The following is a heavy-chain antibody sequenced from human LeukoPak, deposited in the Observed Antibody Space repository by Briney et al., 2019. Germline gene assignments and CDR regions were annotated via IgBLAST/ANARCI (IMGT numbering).Heavy chain of an antibody. Sequence: GASVKVSCKASGYTFTGYYMHWVRQAPGQGLEWMGWINPNSGGTNYAQKFQGRVTMTRDTSISTAYMELSRLRSDDTAVYYCARDKSDSSSPSDYWGQGTLVTVSS. J-gene: IGHJ4*02. V-gene: IGHV1-2*02. CDR3: ARDKSDSSSPSDY. CDR2: INPNSGGT. CDR1: GYTFTGYY. D-gene: IGHD6-13*01.